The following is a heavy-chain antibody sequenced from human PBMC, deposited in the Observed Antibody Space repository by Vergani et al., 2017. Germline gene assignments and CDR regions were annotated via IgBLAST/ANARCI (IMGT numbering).Heavy chain of an antibody. V-gene: IGHV3-15*05. Sequence: EVQMVESGGGLVKPGGSLRLSCVASGFTFSHYSMNWVRQSPGKGLEYIGLSKPKTEGGTTHYNAAMKGRVTISRDDSKSVLFLEMTNLAPEDTAVYYCWDTNYANSWDFWGQGSLVTVSS. J-gene: IGHJ4*02. CDR2: SKPKTEGGTT. CDR1: GFTFSHYS. D-gene: IGHD2-8*01. CDR3: WDTNYANSWDF.